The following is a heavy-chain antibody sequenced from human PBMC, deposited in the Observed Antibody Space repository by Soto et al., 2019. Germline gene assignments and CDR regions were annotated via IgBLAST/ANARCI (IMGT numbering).Heavy chain of an antibody. J-gene: IGHJ3*02. CDR2: IIPLFGAA. V-gene: IGHV1-69*01. Sequence: QVQLVQSGAEVKKPGSSVKVSCKAFGGTFSSYTISWVRQAPGQGLEWMGGIIPLFGAANYAQKFQGRVTITADESTSTAYMELSSLRSEDTAVYYCASSIAAAGADAFDIWGQGTMVTVSS. D-gene: IGHD6-13*01. CDR1: GGTFSSYT. CDR3: ASSIAAAGADAFDI.